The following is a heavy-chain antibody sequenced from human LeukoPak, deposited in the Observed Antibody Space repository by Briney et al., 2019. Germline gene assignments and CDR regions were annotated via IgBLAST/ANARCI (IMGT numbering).Heavy chain of an antibody. CDR3: AKSRSEVVVAAANY. V-gene: IGHV3-23*01. D-gene: IGHD2-15*01. CDR2: ISGGGGST. Sequence: GGSLRLSCAASGFAFSSYAMSWVRQAPGKGLEWVSAISGGGGSTYYADSVKGRFTISRDNSKNTLYLQMNSLRAEDTAIYYCAKSRSEVVVAAANYWGQGILITVSS. J-gene: IGHJ4*02. CDR1: GFAFSSYA.